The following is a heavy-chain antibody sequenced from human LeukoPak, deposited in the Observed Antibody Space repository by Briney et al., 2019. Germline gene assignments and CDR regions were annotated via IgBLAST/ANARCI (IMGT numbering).Heavy chain of an antibody. CDR1: GFSFHYYA. CDR3: ARPIDNGSGSYYFPY. D-gene: IGHD3-10*01. CDR2: ISYDGTNE. Sequence: GRSLRLSRAASGFSFHYYAMHWVRQAPGKGLEWVAVISYDGTNEYYADSVKGRLTISRDNSKNTLYMQMNSLRPEDTAVYYCARPIDNGSGSYYFPYWGQGTLVTVSS. J-gene: IGHJ4*02. V-gene: IGHV3-30-3*01.